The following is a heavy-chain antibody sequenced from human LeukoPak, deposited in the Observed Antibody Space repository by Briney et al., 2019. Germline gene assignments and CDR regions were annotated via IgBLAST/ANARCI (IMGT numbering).Heavy chain of an antibody. CDR3: ARYYDILTGSIPQPPGYYYYYGMDV. CDR1: GGTFSSYA. Sequence: GASVKVSCRASGGTFSSYAISWVRQAPGQGLEWMGGIIPIFGTANYAQKFQGRVTITADESTSTAYMELSSLRSEDTAVYYCARYYDILTGSIPQPPGYYYYYGMDVWGKGTTVTVSS. J-gene: IGHJ6*04. D-gene: IGHD3-9*01. CDR2: IIPIFGTA. V-gene: IGHV1-69*13.